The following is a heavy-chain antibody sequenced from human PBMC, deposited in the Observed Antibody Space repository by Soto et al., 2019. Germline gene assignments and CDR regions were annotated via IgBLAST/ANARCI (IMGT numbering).Heavy chain of an antibody. J-gene: IGHJ6*02. CDR3: ARAYDILTIRHYYYYGMDV. Sequence: ASVKVSCKASGYTFTSYGISWVRQAPGQGLEWMGWISAYNGNTNYAQKLQGRVTMTTDTSTSTAYMELRSLRSDDTAVYYCARAYDILTIRHYYYYGMDVWGQGTTVTVS. V-gene: IGHV1-18*04. D-gene: IGHD3-9*01. CDR2: ISAYNGNT. CDR1: GYTFTSYG.